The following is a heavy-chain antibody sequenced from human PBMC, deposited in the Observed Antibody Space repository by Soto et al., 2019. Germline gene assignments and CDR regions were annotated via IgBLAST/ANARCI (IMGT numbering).Heavy chain of an antibody. CDR2: IYHFGTT. CDR1: GDSISSGGYS. D-gene: IGHD1-1*01. CDR3: VRDRLESQVFDY. Sequence: SETLSLTRTVSGDSISSGGYSWTWVRQPPGKGLEWIGYIYHFGTTYYNPALKSRVTISVGRSKNQFSLNLTSVTAADTAVYYCVRDRLESQVFDYWGQGTLVTVSS. J-gene: IGHJ4*02. V-gene: IGHV4-30-2*01.